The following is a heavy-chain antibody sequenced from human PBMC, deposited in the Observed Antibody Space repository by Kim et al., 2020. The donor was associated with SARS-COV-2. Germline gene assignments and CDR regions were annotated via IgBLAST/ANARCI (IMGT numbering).Heavy chain of an antibody. Sequence: SVKVSCKASGGTFSSYAISWVRQAPGQGLEWMGGIIPIFGTANYAQKFQGRVTITADESTSTAYMELSSLRSEDTAVYYCAREAGGYEGYYYYGMDVWGQGTTATVSS. J-gene: IGHJ6*02. CDR2: IIPIFGTA. CDR1: GGTFSSYA. D-gene: IGHD5-12*01. CDR3: AREAGGYEGYYYYGMDV. V-gene: IGHV1-69*13.